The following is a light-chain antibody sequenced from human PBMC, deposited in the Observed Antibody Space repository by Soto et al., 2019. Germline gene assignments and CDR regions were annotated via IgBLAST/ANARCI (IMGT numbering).Light chain of an antibody. J-gene: IGKJ1*01. CDR3: QQYNTYRT. CDR2: QAS. V-gene: IGKV1-5*03. Sequence: DIQMTQPPSTLSASVGDRVTFTCRASQTIGTSLAWYQQKPGIAPKLLIYQASSLDSGVPSRFSGSGSGTEFTLTISSLQPDDFATYYCQQYNTYRTFGQGTKVEIK. CDR1: QTIGTS.